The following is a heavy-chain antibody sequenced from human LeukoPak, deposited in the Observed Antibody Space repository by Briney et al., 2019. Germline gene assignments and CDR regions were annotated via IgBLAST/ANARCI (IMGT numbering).Heavy chain of an antibody. D-gene: IGHD3-22*01. CDR3: SRGGFHHGFDI. Sequence: GGSLRLSCAASGFTFSSYWMHWVRQAPGKGLVWVSRVDSDGSDTIYADSVKGRFTISRDNAKNTLYLQMNSLRVEDTAVYYCSRGGFHHGFDIWGQGTMVTVSS. CDR2: VDSDGSDT. J-gene: IGHJ3*02. V-gene: IGHV3-74*01. CDR1: GFTFSSYW.